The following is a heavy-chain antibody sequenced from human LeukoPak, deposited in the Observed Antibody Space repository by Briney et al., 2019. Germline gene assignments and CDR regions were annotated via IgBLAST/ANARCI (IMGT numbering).Heavy chain of an antibody. V-gene: IGHV3-21*01. CDR1: GFTFSSYS. D-gene: IGHD2-2*01. CDR3: ARDSCSSTSCSYYYGMDV. Sequence: GGSLRLSCAASGFTFSSYSMNWVRQAPGKGLEWVSSISSSSSYIYYADSVKGRFTIYRDNAKNSLYLQMNSLRAEDTAVYYCARDSCSSTSCSYYYGMDVWGQGTTVTVSS. CDR2: ISSSSSYI. J-gene: IGHJ6*02.